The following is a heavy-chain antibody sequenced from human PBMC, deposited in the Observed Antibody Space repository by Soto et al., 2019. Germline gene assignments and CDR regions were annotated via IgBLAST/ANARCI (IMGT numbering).Heavy chain of an antibody. CDR2: IYHSGST. D-gene: IGHD3-22*01. CDR3: ARGGVDYYDSSGYYFSPYYFDY. J-gene: IGHJ4*02. CDR1: GGSISSGGYS. Sequence: TLSLTCAVSGGSISSGGYSWSWIRQPPGKGLEWIGYIYHSGSTYYNPSLKSRVTISVDRSKNQFSLKLSSVTAADTAVYYCARGGVDYYDSSGYYFSPYYFDYWGQGTRVTVS. V-gene: IGHV4-30-2*01.